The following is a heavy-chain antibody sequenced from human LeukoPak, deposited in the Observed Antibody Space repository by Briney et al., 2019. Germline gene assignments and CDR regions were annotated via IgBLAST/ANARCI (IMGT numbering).Heavy chain of an antibody. D-gene: IGHD1-20*01. CDR2: IKEDGSAK. CDR1: GFTFSNNW. V-gene: IGHV3-7*01. CDR3: LRDLNWSLDQ. J-gene: IGHJ4*02. Sequence: TGGSLRLSCAASGFTFSNNWMIWVRQAPGKGLEWVANIKEDGSAKYYVDSVKGRFTISRDNAKNTLYLQMNSLRAEDTAVYYCLRDLNWSLDQWGQGTLVTVSS.